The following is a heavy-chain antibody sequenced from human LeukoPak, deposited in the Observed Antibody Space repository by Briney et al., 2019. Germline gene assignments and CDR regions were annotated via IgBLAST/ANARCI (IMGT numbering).Heavy chain of an antibody. J-gene: IGHJ4*02. CDR3: AKGVRAMVRGVDPLDD. Sequence: QPGGSLRLSCAASGFTFSSYAMSWVRQAPGKGLYCISAISGSGGSTYFADSVKGRFTISRDTSKNTLYLQMNSLRAEDTAAYYCAKGVRAMVRGVDPLDDWGEGNLVTVSS. V-gene: IGHV3-23*01. D-gene: IGHD3-10*01. CDR2: ISGSGGST. CDR1: GFTFSSYA.